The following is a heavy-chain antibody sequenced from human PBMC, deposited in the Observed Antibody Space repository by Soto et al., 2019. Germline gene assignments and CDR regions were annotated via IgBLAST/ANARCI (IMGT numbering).Heavy chain of an antibody. CDR1: GDSVGSGDYY. D-gene: IGHD5-18*01. CDR3: ARIPVDTYMIYWFDP. CDR2: VYMTGST. Sequence: PSETLSLTCIVPGDSVGSGDYYWSWIRQPPGKGLEWIGHVYMTGSTNYNPSLKSRVTISIDTSNNQFSLRLTSVTAADTAVYYCARIPVDTYMIYWFDPWGQGTLVTVSS. J-gene: IGHJ5*02. V-gene: IGHV4-61*08.